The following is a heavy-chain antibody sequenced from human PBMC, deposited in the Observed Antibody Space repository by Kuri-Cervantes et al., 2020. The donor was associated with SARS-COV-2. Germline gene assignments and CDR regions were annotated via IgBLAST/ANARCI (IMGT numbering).Heavy chain of an antibody. Sequence: GSLRLSCEVYGGSLSYYYWSWVRQPPGKGLEWIGEINHSGSTNYNPSLKSRVTISGGTSKNQFSLKLSSVTAADTAVYYCARAELGLGWFFDLWGRGTLVTDSS. J-gene: IGHJ2*01. CDR1: GGSLSYYY. CDR3: ARAELGLGWFFDL. CDR2: INHSGST. D-gene: IGHD6-13*01. V-gene: IGHV4-34*01.